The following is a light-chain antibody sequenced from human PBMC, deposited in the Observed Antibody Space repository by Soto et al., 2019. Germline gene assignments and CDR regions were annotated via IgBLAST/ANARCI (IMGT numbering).Light chain of an antibody. J-gene: IGKJ1*01. CDR2: AAS. CDR3: QQCYSSPRT. V-gene: IGKV1-39*01. Sequence: DIQMTQSPSTLSAGVGDRVTITCRASQRISTYLNWYQQKPGKAPTLLIYAASSLQSGVPSRFSGGGSGTDFTLTINTLQPEDFATYFWQQCYSSPRTFGQGTKVDIK. CDR1: QRISTY.